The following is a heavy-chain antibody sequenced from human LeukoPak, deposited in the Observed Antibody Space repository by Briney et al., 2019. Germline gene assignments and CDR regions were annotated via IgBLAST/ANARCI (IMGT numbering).Heavy chain of an antibody. CDR3: ARGYYDILTGYDPAYYFDY. D-gene: IGHD3-9*01. Sequence: PSETLSLTCSVSGGSIINNYWTWVRQPPGKGLEWIGYIYYTGSTNYNPSLESRVTMSVDTSKNQFSLKLSSVTAADTAVYYCARGYYDILTGYDPAYYFDYWGQGTLVTVSS. J-gene: IGHJ4*02. V-gene: IGHV4-59*08. CDR1: GGSIINNY. CDR2: IYYTGST.